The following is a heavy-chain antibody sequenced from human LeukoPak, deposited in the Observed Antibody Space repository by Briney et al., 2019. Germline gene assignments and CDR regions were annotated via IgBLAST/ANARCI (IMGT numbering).Heavy chain of an antibody. V-gene: IGHV4-4*09. CDR1: GGSISSYY. D-gene: IGHD6-19*01. J-gene: IGHJ4*02. Sequence: PSETLSLTCTVSGGSISSYYWSWIRQPPGKGLEWIGYIYTSGSTNYNPSLKSRVTISVDTSKNQFSLKLSSVTAADTAVYYCARQRVMSGASMWLVPGPFDYWGQGTLVTVSS. CDR3: ARQRVMSGASMWLVPGPFDY. CDR2: IYTSGST.